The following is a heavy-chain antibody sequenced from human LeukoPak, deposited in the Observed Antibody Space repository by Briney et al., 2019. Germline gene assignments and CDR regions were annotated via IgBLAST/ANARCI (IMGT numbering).Heavy chain of an antibody. CDR1: GYTFTKYA. Sequence: GASVKVSCKGSGYTFTKYAISWVRQAPGQGLEYMGWIDTNTGNPTYAQGFTGRYVFSLDTSVSTAYLQISSLKAEDSAIYSCANCYDSSGFFAYWGQGTLVTVSS. D-gene: IGHD3-22*01. J-gene: IGHJ4*02. CDR3: ANCYDSSGFFAY. CDR2: IDTNTGNP. V-gene: IGHV7-4-1*02.